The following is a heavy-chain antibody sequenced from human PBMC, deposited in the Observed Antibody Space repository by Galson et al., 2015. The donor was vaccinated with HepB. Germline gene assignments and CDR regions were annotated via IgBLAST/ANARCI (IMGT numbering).Heavy chain of an antibody. V-gene: IGHV1-3*01. D-gene: IGHD3-16*01. Sequence: SVKVSCKASGYTFTNFPMHWVRQAPGQRLEWVGWINAGNGDTKSSQKFQDRVTITRDTSASTAYMELSSLRSEDTAVYYCARDRPTHFSGELPFWGQGTLVTVSS. CDR2: INAGNGDT. CDR1: GYTFTNFP. J-gene: IGHJ4*02. CDR3: ARDRPTHFSGELPF.